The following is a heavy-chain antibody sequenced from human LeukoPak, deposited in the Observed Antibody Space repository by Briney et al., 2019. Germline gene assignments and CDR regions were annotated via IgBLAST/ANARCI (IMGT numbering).Heavy chain of an antibody. CDR2: INPNSGGT. D-gene: IGHD2-2*03. CDR1: GYTFTGSY. J-gene: IGHJ6*02. V-gene: IGHV1-2*06. Sequence: ASVKVSCKASGYTFTGSYMDWVRQAPGQGLEWMGRINPNSGGTNYVQKFQGRVTMTRDTSITTAYMELSRLRSDDTAVYYCARELDIVVVPAADYYYYGMDVWGQGTTVTVSS. CDR3: ARELDIVVVPAADYYYYGMDV.